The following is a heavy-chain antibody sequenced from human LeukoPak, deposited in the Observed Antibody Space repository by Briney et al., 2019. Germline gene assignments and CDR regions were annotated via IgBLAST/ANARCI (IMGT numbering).Heavy chain of an antibody. J-gene: IGHJ1*01. V-gene: IGHV3-48*03. Sequence: GGSLRLSCAASGFTFSSYEMNWVRQAPEKGLEWVSYIGPSSDNINYADSVKGRFTVSRDNAKNSLYLQMNSLRAEDTAVYYCARVNPTNSGFYTYWGQGTLVTVSS. CDR3: ARVNPTNSGFYTY. CDR2: IGPSSDNI. D-gene: IGHD3-22*01. CDR1: GFTFSSYE.